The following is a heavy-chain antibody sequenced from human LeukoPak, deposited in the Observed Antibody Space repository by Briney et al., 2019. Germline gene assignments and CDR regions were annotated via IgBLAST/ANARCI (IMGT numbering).Heavy chain of an antibody. Sequence: SETLSLTCTVSGDSISSSSYYWGWIRQPPGKGLEWIGNIYYTGSTFYNPSLKSRVTISADTSKNQLSLKLSSVTAADTAAYFCSRRQGTKFYFDYWGQGTLVTVSS. CDR2: IYYTGST. CDR3: SRRQGTKFYFDY. D-gene: IGHD2-8*01. J-gene: IGHJ4*02. CDR1: GDSISSSSYY. V-gene: IGHV4-39*01.